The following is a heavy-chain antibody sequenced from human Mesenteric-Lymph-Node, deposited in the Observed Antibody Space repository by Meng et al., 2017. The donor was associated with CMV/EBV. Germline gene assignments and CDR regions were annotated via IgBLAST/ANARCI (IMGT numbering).Heavy chain of an antibody. J-gene: IGHJ4*02. CDR1: GASISTSY. CDR2: IHYTGST. V-gene: IGHV4-59*01. D-gene: IGHD3-9*01. Sequence: SETLSLTCTVSGASISTSYWSWIRQPPGKGPEWIGYIHYTGSTNYNPSLKSRVTISLDTSKNQFSLKLSSVTAADTAVYYCAREYYDILTGYSTIHTYFDYWGQGTLVTVSS. CDR3: AREYYDILTGYSTIHTYFDY.